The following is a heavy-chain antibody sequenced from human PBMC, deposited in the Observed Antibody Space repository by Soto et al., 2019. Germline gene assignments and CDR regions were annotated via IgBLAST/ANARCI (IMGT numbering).Heavy chain of an antibody. Sequence: PSETLSLTCAVYGGSFSGYYWSWIRQPPGKGLEWIGEINHSGSTNYNPSLKSRVTISVDTSKNQFSLKLSSVTAADTAVYYCARAVGAAGGYSYVRDYSYGMDVWGKGTTVTVSS. CDR3: ARAVGAAGGYSYVRDYSYGMDV. D-gene: IGHD5-18*01. CDR2: INHSGST. V-gene: IGHV4-34*01. J-gene: IGHJ6*04. CDR1: GGSFSGYY.